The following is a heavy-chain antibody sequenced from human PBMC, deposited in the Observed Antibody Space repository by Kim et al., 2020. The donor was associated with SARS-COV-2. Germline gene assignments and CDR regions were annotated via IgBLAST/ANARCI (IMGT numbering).Heavy chain of an antibody. D-gene: IGHD2-21*01. CDR2: VTSSGANR. CDR3: ANEIQAIIKGEGS. CDR1: GFTFSSYD. Sequence: GGSLRLSCAASGFTFSSYDMHWVRQAPGKGLEWVASVTSSGANRYHADSVRGRFTISRDNSKNTVYLQMNSLRAEDTAVYYCANEIQAIIKGEGSWGQGTVVTVPT. J-gene: IGHJ5*02. V-gene: IGHV3-23*01.